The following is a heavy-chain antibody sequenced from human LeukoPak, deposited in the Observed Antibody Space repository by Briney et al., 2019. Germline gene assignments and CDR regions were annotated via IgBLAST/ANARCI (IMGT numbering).Heavy chain of an antibody. CDR2: ISGSGGST. Sequence: GGSLRLSRAASGFTFSSYAMSWVSQAPGKGLEWVSVISGSGGSTYYADSVKGRFTISRDNSKNTLYLQMNSLRAEDTAVYYCARDLAVWSGSWGQGTLVTVSS. V-gene: IGHV3-23*01. J-gene: IGHJ5*02. CDR1: GFTFSSYA. D-gene: IGHD3-3*01. CDR3: ARDLAVWSGS.